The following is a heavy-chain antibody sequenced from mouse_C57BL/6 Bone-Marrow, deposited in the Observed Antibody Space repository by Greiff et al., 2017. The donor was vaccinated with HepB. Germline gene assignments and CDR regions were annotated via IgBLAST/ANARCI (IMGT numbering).Heavy chain of an antibody. D-gene: IGHD1-1*01. J-gene: IGHJ2*01. Sequence: EVQRVESEGGLVQPGSSMKLSCTASGFTFSDYYMAWVRQVPEKGLEWVANINYDGSSTYYLDSLKSRFIISRDNAKNILYLQMSSLKSEDTATYYCARERAPGIFITTVVEPVYFDYWGQGTTLTVSS. CDR1: GFTFSDYY. CDR2: INYDGSST. CDR3: ARERAPGIFITTVVEPVYFDY. V-gene: IGHV5-16*01.